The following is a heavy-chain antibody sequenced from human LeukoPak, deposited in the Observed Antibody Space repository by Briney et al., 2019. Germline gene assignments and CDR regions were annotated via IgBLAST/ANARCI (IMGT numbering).Heavy chain of an antibody. CDR3: AKDRWGAVASFDY. J-gene: IGHJ4*02. D-gene: IGHD6-19*01. V-gene: IGHV3-30*02. Sequence: GGSLGLSCAASGFPFSDYVMHWVRQAPGKGPEWVAVIRYDGNNKYYADSVKGRFTISRDNSKNMLYLQMNSLGTEDTAVYYCAKDRWGAVASFDYWGQGTLVTVSS. CDR1: GFPFSDYV. CDR2: IRYDGNNK.